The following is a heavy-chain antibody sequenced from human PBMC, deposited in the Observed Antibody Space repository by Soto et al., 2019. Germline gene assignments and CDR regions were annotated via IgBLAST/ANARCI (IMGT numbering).Heavy chain of an antibody. J-gene: IGHJ6*02. D-gene: IGHD6-13*01. V-gene: IGHV1-2*02. CDR1: GYTFTGYY. CDR2: INPNSGGT. CDR3: ARDPQVGSSWYGGFYYGMDV. Sequence: ASVKVSCKASGYTFTGYYMHGVRQAPGQGLEWMGWINPNSGGTNYAQKFQGRVTMTRDTSISTAYMELSRLRSDDTAVYYCARDPQVGSSWYGGFYYGMDVWGQGTTVTVSS.